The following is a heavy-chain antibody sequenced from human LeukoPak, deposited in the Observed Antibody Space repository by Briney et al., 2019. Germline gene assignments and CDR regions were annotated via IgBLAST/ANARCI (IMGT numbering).Heavy chain of an antibody. Sequence: GGSLRLSCAASGCTFSSSAMHRARQAPGKGLEWVAVISYDGSNKYYADSVKGRFTISRGNSKNTLYLQMNSLRAEDTAVYYCVWQSTADSSGYDYFDYWGQGTLVTVSS. V-gene: IGHV3-30*04. CDR2: ISYDGSNK. CDR3: VWQSTADSSGYDYFDY. D-gene: IGHD3-22*01. CDR1: GCTFSSSA. J-gene: IGHJ4*02.